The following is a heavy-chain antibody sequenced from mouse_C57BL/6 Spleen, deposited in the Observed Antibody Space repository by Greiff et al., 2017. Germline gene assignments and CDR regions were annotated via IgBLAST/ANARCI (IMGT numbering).Heavy chain of an antibody. V-gene: IGHV1-69*01. J-gene: IGHJ3*02. D-gene: IGHD2-4*01. Sequence: QVQLQQPGAELVMPGASVKLSCKASGYTFTSYWMHWVKQRPGQGLEWIGEIDPSDSYTNYNQKFKGKSTLTVDKSSSTAYMQLSSLTSEDSAVYYCARRGDYDGGFGYWGQGTLVTVSA. CDR2: IDPSDSYT. CDR3: ARRGDYDGGFGY. CDR1: GYTFTSYW.